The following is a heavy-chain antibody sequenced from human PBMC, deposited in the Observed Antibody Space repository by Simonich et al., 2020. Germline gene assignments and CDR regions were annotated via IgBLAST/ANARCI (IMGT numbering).Heavy chain of an antibody. J-gene: IGHJ4*02. D-gene: IGHD1-26*01. CDR3: ARTYSGSYYYFDY. CDR2: MKPKSGNT. V-gene: IGHV1-8*03. Sequence: QVQLVQSGAEVKKPGASVKVSCKASGYTFTSYDINWVRQATGQGVEWMGWMKPKSGNTGYAQKFQRRVTITRNTSKSTAYMELSSLRSEDTAVYYCARTYSGSYYYFDYWGQGTLVTVSS. CDR1: GYTFTSYD.